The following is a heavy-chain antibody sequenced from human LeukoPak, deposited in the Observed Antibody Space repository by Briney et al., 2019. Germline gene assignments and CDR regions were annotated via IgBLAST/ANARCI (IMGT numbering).Heavy chain of an antibody. D-gene: IGHD2-21*02. J-gene: IGHJ4*02. Sequence: PSETLSLTCTVSGGSISSYYWSWIRQPAGKGLEWIGRIYTSGSTNYNPSLKSRVTMSVDTSKNQFSLKLSSVTAADTAVYYCARSSAAYCGGDCYSGLYDYWGQGTLVTVSS. CDR3: ARSSAAYCGGDCYSGLYDY. CDR1: GGSISSYY. CDR2: IYTSGST. V-gene: IGHV4-4*07.